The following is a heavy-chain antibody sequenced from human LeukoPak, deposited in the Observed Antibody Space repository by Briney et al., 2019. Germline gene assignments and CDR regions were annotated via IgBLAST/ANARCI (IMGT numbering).Heavy chain of an antibody. V-gene: IGHV3-48*01. CDR2: INSSSSTI. CDR3: ARDPGGYSGYGFFDY. J-gene: IGHJ4*02. Sequence: GGSLRLSCAASGFTFSSYSMNWVRQAPGKGLEWVSYINSSSSTIYYADSVKGRFTISRDNAKNSLYLQMNSLRAEDTAVYYCARDPGGYSGYGFFDYWGQGTLVTVSS. CDR1: GFTFSSYS. D-gene: IGHD5-12*01.